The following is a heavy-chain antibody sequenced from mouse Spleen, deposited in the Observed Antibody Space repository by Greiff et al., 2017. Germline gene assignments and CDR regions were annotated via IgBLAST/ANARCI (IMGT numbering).Heavy chain of an antibody. CDR2: IDPSDSYT. CDR1: GYTFTSYW. J-gene: IGHJ2*01. CDR3: ARGGLVYYFDY. V-gene: IGHV1-50*01. Sequence: QVQLQQPGAELVKPGASVKLSCKASGYTFTSYWMQWVKQRPGQGLEWIGEIDPSDSYTNYNQKFKGKATLTVDTSSSTAYMQLSSLTSEDSAVYYCARGGLVYYFDYWGQGTTLTVSS. D-gene: IGHD1-1*02.